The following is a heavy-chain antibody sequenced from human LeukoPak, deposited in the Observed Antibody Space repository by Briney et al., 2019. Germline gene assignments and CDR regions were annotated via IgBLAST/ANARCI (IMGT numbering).Heavy chain of an antibody. J-gene: IGHJ6*02. CDR1: GFTFSSYA. D-gene: IGHD2-2*01. V-gene: IGHV3-23*01. CDR2: ISRGGGST. Sequence: PGGSLRLSCAASGFTFSSYAMSWVRQAPGKGLEWVSAISRGGGSTYYPDSVKGRFTISRDNSKDTVHLQMNSLRAEDTAVYYCAKPREATSSHPSPPAAQHYYYGMDVWGQGTTVTVSS. CDR3: AKPREATSSHPSPPAAQHYYYGMDV.